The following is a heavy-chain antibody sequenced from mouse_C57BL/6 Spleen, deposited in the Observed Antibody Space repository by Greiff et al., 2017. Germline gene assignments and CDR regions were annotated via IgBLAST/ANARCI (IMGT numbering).Heavy chain of an antibody. CDR2: IWRGGST. Sequence: QVQLQQSGPGLVQPSQSLSITCTVSGFSLTSYGVHWVRQSPGKGLEWLGVIWRGGSTDYNAAFMSRLSITKDNSKSQVFFKMNSLQADDTAIYYCAKKGGTGYWYFDVWGTGTTVTVSS. CDR1: GFSLTSYG. D-gene: IGHD4-1*01. V-gene: IGHV2-5*01. J-gene: IGHJ1*03. CDR3: AKKGGTGYWYFDV.